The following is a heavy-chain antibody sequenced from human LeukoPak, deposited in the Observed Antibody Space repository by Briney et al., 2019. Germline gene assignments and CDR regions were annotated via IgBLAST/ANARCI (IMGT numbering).Heavy chain of an antibody. CDR3: ARGSSATDYYYYGMDV. J-gene: IGHJ6*02. Sequence: GGSLRLSCAASGFTFSDHYMDWVRQAPGKGLEWVGRTGNKANSYTSQYAASVKGRFTISRDDSKNSLYLQMNSLKTKDTAVYYCARGSSATDYYYYGMDVWGQGTTVTVSS. V-gene: IGHV3-72*01. CDR1: GFTFSDHY. D-gene: IGHD5-24*01. CDR2: TGNKANSYTS.